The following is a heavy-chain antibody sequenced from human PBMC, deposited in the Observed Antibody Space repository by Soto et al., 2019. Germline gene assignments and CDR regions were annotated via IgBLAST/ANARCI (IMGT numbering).Heavy chain of an antibody. CDR3: AGAYCGGNCRLLDPYCYYGMDV. CDR2: IYYSGST. V-gene: IGHV4-61*01. Sequence: QVQLQESGPGLVKPSETLSLTCTVSGGSVSSGSYYWSWIRQPPGKGLEWIGYIYYSGSTNYNPTPKNRVSISVDTSKNQFSLKLSSVPAADTVAYYCAGAYCGGNCRLLDPYCYYGMDVWGQGTTVTVSS. D-gene: IGHD2-21*02. J-gene: IGHJ6*02. CDR1: GGSVSSGSYY.